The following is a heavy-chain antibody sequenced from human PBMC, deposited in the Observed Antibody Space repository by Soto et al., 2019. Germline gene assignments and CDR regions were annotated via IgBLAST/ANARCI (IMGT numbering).Heavy chain of an antibody. J-gene: IGHJ4*02. V-gene: IGHV1-18*01. Sequence: QVQLVQSGAEVKKPGASVKVSCKASGYTFTNYGIAWVRQAPGQGLEWMGWISPYSGKTDYRQNLQARVTMTAETSTTTAYMELRSLRSDDTAVYYCTRDRLTLTTSLIFDFWGQGTLVTVSS. D-gene: IGHD3-9*01. CDR3: TRDRLTLTTSLIFDF. CDR2: ISPYSGKT. CDR1: GYTFTNYG.